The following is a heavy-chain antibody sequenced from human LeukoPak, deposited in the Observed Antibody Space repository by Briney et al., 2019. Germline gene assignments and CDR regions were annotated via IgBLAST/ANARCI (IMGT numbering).Heavy chain of an antibody. V-gene: IGHV1-69*13. CDR1: GYTFTSYG. J-gene: IGHJ5*02. Sequence: GASVKVSCKASGYTFTSYGISWVRLAPGQGLEWMGGIIPIFGAANYAQKLQGRVTITADESTSTAYMELSSLRSEDTAVYYCARSEYYYGSGSKRHKGGWFDPWGQGTLVTVSS. CDR2: IIPIFGAA. D-gene: IGHD3-10*01. CDR3: ARSEYYYGSGSKRHKGGWFDP.